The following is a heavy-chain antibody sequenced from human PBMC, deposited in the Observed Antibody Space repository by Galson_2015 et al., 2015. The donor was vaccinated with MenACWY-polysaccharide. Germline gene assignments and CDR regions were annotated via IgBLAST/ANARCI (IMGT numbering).Heavy chain of an antibody. CDR1: GGSISSYY. J-gene: IGHJ6*02. V-gene: IGHV4-4*07. CDR3: ARDRYDPPLHYGMDV. CDR2: IYTSGST. Sequence: ETLSLTCTVSGGSISSYYWSWIRQPAGKGLEWIGRIYTSGSTNYNPSLKSRVTMSVDTSKNQFSLKLSSVTAADTAVYYCARDRYDPPLHYGMDVWGQGTTVTVSS. D-gene: IGHD3-3*01.